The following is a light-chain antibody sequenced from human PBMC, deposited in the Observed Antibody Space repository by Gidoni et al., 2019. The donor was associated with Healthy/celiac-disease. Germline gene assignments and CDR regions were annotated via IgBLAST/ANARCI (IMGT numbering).Light chain of an antibody. J-gene: IGLJ1*01. Sequence: LTQPPSVSGAPGPRVTISCTGSSSNIGAGYDVHWYQQLPGTAPKLLIYGNSNRPSGVPDRFSGSKSGTSASLAITGLQAEDEADYYCQSYDSSLSGYVFGTGTKVTVL. CDR3: QSYDSSLSGYV. CDR1: SSNIGAGYD. CDR2: GNS. V-gene: IGLV1-40*01.